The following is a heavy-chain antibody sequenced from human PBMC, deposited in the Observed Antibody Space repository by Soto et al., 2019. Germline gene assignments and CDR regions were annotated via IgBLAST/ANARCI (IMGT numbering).Heavy chain of an antibody. V-gene: IGHV3-53*01. CDR2: IYSGGTT. J-gene: IGHJ4*02. D-gene: IGHD6-6*01. CDR1: GFTVSSNY. CDR3: ARRKYLDY. Sequence: GGSLRLSCAASGFTVSSNYMSWVRQAPGKGLEWVSVIYSGGTTEYAASVKGRFTISRDDSKRVAHLQMNSLETEDTAVYFCARRKYLDYWGQGTLVTVS.